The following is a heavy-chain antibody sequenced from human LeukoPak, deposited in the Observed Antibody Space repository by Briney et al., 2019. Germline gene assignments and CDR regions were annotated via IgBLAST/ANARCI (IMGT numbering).Heavy chain of an antibody. Sequence: ASETLSLTCTVSGYSISSGYFWGWIRQPPGKGLEWIGSMYHSGSIYHSPSLKSRVTISLDTSRNQFSLKLYSVTAADTAVYYCARDPYCSGGSCYPFDYWGQGTLVTVSS. V-gene: IGHV4-38-2*02. CDR1: GYSISSGYF. D-gene: IGHD2-15*01. J-gene: IGHJ4*02. CDR3: ARDPYCSGGSCYPFDY. CDR2: MYHSGSI.